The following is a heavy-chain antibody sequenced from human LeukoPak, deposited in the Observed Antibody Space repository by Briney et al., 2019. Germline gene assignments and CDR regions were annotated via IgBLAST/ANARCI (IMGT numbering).Heavy chain of an antibody. CDR1: GGSISGYY. D-gene: IGHD6-19*01. CDR3: ARGRTQQWPGD. CDR2: INHSGST. V-gene: IGHV4-34*01. Sequence: SETLSLTCTVPGGSISGYYWSWIRQPPGKGLEWIGEINHSGSTNYNPSLKSRVTISVDTSKNQFSLKLSSVTAADTAVYYCARGRTQQWPGDWGQGTLVTVSS. J-gene: IGHJ4*02.